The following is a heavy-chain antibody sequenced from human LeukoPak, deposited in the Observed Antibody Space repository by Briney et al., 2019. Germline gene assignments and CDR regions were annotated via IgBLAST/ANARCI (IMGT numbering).Heavy chain of an antibody. CDR3: ARKAALYYFDC. Sequence: GGSLRLSRAASGFTFSSYWMSWVRQAPGKGLEWVANIKQDGSEKYYVDSVKGRFTISRNNAKNSLYLQMNSLRAEDTAVYYCARKAALYYFDCWGQGTLVTVSP. D-gene: IGHD6-13*01. CDR2: IKQDGSEK. V-gene: IGHV3-7*01. CDR1: GFTFSSYW. J-gene: IGHJ4*02.